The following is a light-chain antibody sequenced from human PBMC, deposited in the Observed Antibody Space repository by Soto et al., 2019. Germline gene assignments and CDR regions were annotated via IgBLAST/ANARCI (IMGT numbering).Light chain of an antibody. CDR2: GAS. CDR1: QSVSSS. J-gene: IGKJ1*01. Sequence: DIVLTQSPGTLSLSPGERATLSCRASQSVSSSLAWYQQKPGQAPRLLIYGASSRATGIPDWFSGSASGPDFPLTISGLEPEDFAVYFCQHYGSSRTFGEGPKVEIK. V-gene: IGKV3-20*01. CDR3: QHYGSSRT.